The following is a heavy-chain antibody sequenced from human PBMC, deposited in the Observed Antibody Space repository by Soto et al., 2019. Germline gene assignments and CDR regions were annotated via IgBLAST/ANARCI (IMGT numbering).Heavy chain of an antibody. V-gene: IGHV4-59*12. CDR1: GGSISSYY. J-gene: IGHJ4*02. D-gene: IGHD3-22*01. CDR3: AKDDGGYHSYSDQ. CDR2: IYYSGST. Sequence: SETLSLTCTVSGGSISSYYWSWIRQPPGKGLEWIGYIYYSGSTNYNPSLKSRVTISVDTSKKTLYLLMNSLRAEDTAVYYCAKDDGGYHSYSDQWGQGTLVTVSS.